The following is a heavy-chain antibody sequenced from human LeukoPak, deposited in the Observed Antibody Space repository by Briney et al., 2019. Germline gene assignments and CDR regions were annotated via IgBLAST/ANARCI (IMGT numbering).Heavy chain of an antibody. D-gene: IGHD5-18*01. Sequence: PSETLSLTCTVSGGSISSYYWSWIRQPPGKGLEWIGYIYYSGSTNYNPSLKSRVTISVDTSKNQFSLKLSSVTAADTAVYYCARQKYWGQLTWIQLWFDYWGQGTLVTVSS. V-gene: IGHV4-59*08. CDR1: GGSISSYY. CDR3: ARQKYWGQLTWIQLWFDY. J-gene: IGHJ4*02. CDR2: IYYSGST.